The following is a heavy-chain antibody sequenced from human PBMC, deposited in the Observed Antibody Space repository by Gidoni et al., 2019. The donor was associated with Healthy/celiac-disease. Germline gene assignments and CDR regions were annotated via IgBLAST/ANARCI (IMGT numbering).Heavy chain of an antibody. Sequence: EVQLLESGGGLVQPGGSLRLSCAASGFTFSSYAMSWVRQAPGKGLEWVSAISGSGGSTYYADSVKGRFTISRDNSKNTLYLQMNSLRAEDTAVYYCAKTYARGEEYYYYGMDVWGQGTTVTVSS. J-gene: IGHJ6*02. D-gene: IGHD3-10*02. CDR1: GFTFSSYA. CDR3: AKTYARGEEYYYYGMDV. V-gene: IGHV3-23*01. CDR2: ISGSGGST.